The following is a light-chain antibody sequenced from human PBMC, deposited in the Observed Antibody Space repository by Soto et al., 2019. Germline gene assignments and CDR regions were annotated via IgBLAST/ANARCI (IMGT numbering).Light chain of an antibody. CDR2: GAS. V-gene: IGKV3-20*01. CDR3: QHYGNSPLT. CDR1: QSVSSSQ. Sequence: EIVLTQSPGTLSLSRGEGATLSCIAGQSVSSSQLAWYQQKPGQAPRLLVYGASSRATSIPERFSGSVSETDFTLSISRLEPEDFAVYYCQHYGNSPLTFGQGTRLEIK. J-gene: IGKJ5*01.